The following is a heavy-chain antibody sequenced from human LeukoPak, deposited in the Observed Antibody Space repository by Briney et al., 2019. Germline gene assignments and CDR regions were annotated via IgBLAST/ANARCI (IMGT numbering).Heavy chain of an antibody. V-gene: IGHV4-61*08. CDR1: GGSFSSGGYY. Sequence: PSETLSLTCTVSGGSFSSGGYYWRWIRQPPGKGLEWIGSVHYSGSTNYNPSLRSRVTISVDTSKTQISLRLSSVTAADTAVYYCARGRGYSYGYSSDSWGQGTLVTVSS. J-gene: IGHJ4*02. D-gene: IGHD5-18*01. CDR3: ARGRGYSYGYSSDS. CDR2: VHYSGST.